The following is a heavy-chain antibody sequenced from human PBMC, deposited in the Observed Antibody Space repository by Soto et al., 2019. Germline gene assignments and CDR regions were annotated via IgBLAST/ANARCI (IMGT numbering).Heavy chain of an antibody. Sequence: SETLSLTCTVSGGSISSYYWSWIRQPPGKGLEWIGYIYYSGSTNYNPSLKSRVTISVDTSKNQFSLKLSSVTAADTAVYYCARGIVAETTPIFDYWGQGTLVTVSS. CDR2: IYYSGST. V-gene: IGHV4-59*01. D-gene: IGHD1-1*01. CDR3: ARGIVAETTPIFDY. J-gene: IGHJ4*02. CDR1: GGSISSYY.